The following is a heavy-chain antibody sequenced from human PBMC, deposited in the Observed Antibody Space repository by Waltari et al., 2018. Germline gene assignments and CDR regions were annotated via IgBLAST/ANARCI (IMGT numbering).Heavy chain of an antibody. Sequence: QVQLVQSGAEVKKPGSSVTVSCKASGGPFSSYTINWVRQAPAQGLEWMGRIIPILGITDYAQKFQGRVTITADRSTSTAYMELSSLRSEDTAVYFCAREAPSVTTPNYWGQGTLVTVSS. D-gene: IGHD4-17*01. V-gene: IGHV1-69*08. CDR2: IIPILGIT. CDR3: AREAPSVTTPNY. J-gene: IGHJ4*02. CDR1: GGPFSSYT.